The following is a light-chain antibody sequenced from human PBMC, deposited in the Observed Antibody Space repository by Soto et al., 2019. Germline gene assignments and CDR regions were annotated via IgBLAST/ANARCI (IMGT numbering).Light chain of an antibody. CDR3: QQYNSRRT. CDR2: DAS. Sequence: DIQMTQSPSTLSASVGDRVTITCRASQNINDWLAWYQQKPGKAPKLLIYDASDLESGVPSRFSGSGSGTLFTLTISSLQPDDFATYYCQQYNSRRTFGQGTRVEIK. V-gene: IGKV1-5*01. J-gene: IGKJ1*01. CDR1: QNINDW.